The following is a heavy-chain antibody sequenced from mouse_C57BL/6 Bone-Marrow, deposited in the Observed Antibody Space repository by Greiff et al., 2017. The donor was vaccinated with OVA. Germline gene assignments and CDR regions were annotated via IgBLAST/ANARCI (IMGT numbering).Heavy chain of an antibody. Sequence: QVQLQQSGAELVMPGASVKLSCKASGYTFTSYWMHWVKQRPGQGLEWIGEIDPSDSYTNYNQKFKGKSTLTVDKSSSTAYMQLSSLTSEDSAVYYCARGDYDAMDYWGQGTSVTVSS. V-gene: IGHV1-69*01. CDR1: GYTFTSYW. CDR2: IDPSDSYT. J-gene: IGHJ4*01. CDR3: ARGDYDAMDY.